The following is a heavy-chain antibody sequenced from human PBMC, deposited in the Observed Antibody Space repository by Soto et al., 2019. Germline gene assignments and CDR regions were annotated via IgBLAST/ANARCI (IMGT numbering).Heavy chain of an antibody. CDR3: AKDIALVRGVIMDMDV. J-gene: IGHJ6*02. CDR1: GFIFSNYG. Sequence: GGSLRLSCAASGFIFSNYGMHWVRQAPGKGLEWVAVTSYDGSKKYYADSVKGRFTISRDNSKNTVDLQMNSLRAEDTAVYYCAKDIALVRGVIMDMDVWGQGTTVTVS. CDR2: TSYDGSKK. D-gene: IGHD3-10*01. V-gene: IGHV3-30*18.